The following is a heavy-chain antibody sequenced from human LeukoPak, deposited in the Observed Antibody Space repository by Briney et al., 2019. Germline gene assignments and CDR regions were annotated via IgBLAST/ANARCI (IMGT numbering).Heavy chain of an antibody. CDR2: IKSKTDGGTT. CDR1: GFTFSNAW. CDR3: TTDSDGSTSLKYGMDV. J-gene: IGHJ6*02. D-gene: IGHD2-2*01. Sequence: PGGSLRLSCAASGFTFSNAWMSWVRQAPGKGPEWVGRIKSKTDGGTTDYAAPVKGRFTISRDDSKNTLYLQMNSLKTEDTAVYYCTTDSDGSTSLKYGMDVWGQGTTVTVSS. V-gene: IGHV3-15*01.